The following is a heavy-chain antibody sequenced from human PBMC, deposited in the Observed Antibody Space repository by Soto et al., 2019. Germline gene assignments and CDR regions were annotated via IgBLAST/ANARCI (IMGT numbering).Heavy chain of an antibody. CDR2: IYYSGST. CDR1: GGSISSGGYY. CDR3: ATSYGNAWYTY. Sequence: SETLSLTCTVSGGSISSGGYYWSWIRQHPGKGLEWIGYIYYSGSTHYNPSLKSRVTISVDTSKNQFTLQLGSVTAADTAVYYCATSYGNAWYTYWGQGTQVTVSS. V-gene: IGHV4-31*02. D-gene: IGHD6-13*01. J-gene: IGHJ4*02.